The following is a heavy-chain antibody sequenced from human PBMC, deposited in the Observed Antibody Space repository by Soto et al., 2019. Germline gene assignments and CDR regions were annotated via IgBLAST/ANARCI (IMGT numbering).Heavy chain of an antibody. Sequence: ESGGGLVKPGGSLRLSCAASGFTFSSYTMNWVRQAPGKGLECVSSISSSSTSVYYADSVKGRFTISRDNAKNSLYLQMNSLRAEDTAEYYCASGPYFEILTGYFDPWGQGTLVTVSS. V-gene: IGHV3-21*01. CDR3: ASGPYFEILTGYFDP. CDR2: ISSSSTSV. CDR1: GFTFSSYT. D-gene: IGHD3-9*01. J-gene: IGHJ5*02.